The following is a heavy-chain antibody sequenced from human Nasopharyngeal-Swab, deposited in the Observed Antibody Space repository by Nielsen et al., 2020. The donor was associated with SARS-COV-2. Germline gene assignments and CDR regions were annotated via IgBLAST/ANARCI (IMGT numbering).Heavy chain of an antibody. CDR1: GFTFDDYA. V-gene: IGHV3-9*01. CDR2: ISMNSGSI. Sequence: LKISCAASGFTFDDYAMHWVRQAPGKGLEWVSGISMNSGSIGYADSVKGRFTISRENAKNSLYLQMNSLRAEDTALYYCAKVRLETSGAYYFDYWGQGTLVTVSS. J-gene: IGHJ4*02. D-gene: IGHD6-19*01. CDR3: AKVRLETSGAYYFDY.